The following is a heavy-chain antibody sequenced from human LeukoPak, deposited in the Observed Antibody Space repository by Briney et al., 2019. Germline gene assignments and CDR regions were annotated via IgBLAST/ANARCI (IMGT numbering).Heavy chain of an antibody. V-gene: IGHV4-34*01. CDR3: AKFPGSSSWYGSAHFDY. Sequence: SETLSLTCAVYGGSFSGYYWSWIRQPPGKGLEWIGEINHSGSTNYNPSLKSRVTISVDTSKNQFSLKLSSVTAADTAVYYCAKFPGSSSWYGSAHFDYWGRGTLVTVSS. J-gene: IGHJ4*02. D-gene: IGHD6-13*01. CDR2: INHSGST. CDR1: GGSFSGYY.